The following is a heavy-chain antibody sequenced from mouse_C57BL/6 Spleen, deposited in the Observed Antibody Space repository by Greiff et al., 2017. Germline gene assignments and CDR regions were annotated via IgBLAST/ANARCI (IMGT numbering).Heavy chain of an antibody. CDR1: GYTFTSYW. CDR2: IDPSDSET. CDR3: ARNYGSLYYFDY. J-gene: IGHJ2*01. V-gene: IGHV1-52*01. D-gene: IGHD1-1*01. Sequence: QVQLKQPGAELVRPGSSVKLSCKASGYTFTSYWMHWVKQRPIQGLEWIGNIDPSDSETHYNQKFKDKATLTVDKSSSPAYMQLSSLTSEDSAVYYCARNYGSLYYFDYWGQGTTLTVSS.